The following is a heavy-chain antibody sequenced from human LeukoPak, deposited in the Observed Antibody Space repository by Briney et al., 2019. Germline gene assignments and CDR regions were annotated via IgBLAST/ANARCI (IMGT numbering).Heavy chain of an antibody. V-gene: IGHV3-30*18. CDR2: ISYDGTNK. Sequence: RGSLRLSCAASGFTFDDYAMTWVRQSPGKGREWVGGISYDGTNKYYADSLKRRFTISRDKSKNTLYLQLSSLRAEDTAVYYCAKDPVVVPAAASFDYWGQGALVTVSS. J-gene: IGHJ4*02. CDR1: GFTFDDYA. CDR3: AKDPVVVPAAASFDY. D-gene: IGHD2-2*01.